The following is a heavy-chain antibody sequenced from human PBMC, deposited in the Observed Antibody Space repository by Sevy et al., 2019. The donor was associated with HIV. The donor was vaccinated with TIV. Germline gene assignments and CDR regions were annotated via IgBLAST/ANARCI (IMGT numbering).Heavy chain of an antibody. CDR2: IYYSGST. V-gene: IGHV4-39*01. Sequence: SETLSLTCTVSGGSISSSSYYWGWIRQPPGKGLEWIGSIYYSGSTYYNPSLKSRVTTSVDTSKNQFSLKLRSVTAADTAVYYCARHPYGDYRNWYIDLWGRGTLVTVSS. D-gene: IGHD4-17*01. CDR1: GGSISSSSYY. CDR3: ARHPYGDYRNWYIDL. J-gene: IGHJ2*01.